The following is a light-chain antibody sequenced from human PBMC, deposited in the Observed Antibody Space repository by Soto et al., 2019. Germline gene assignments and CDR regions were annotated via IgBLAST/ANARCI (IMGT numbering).Light chain of an antibody. CDR1: SGDVGGYDY. J-gene: IGLJ2*01. CDR3: SSYTTSSTL. Sequence: QSALTQPASVSGSPGQSITISCTGTSGDVGGYDYVSWYQQHPGKAPKLMIYDVSNRPSGVSDRFSGSKSGNTASLTISGLRAEDEDDYYCSSYTTSSTLFGGGTKLTVL. V-gene: IGLV2-14*03. CDR2: DVS.